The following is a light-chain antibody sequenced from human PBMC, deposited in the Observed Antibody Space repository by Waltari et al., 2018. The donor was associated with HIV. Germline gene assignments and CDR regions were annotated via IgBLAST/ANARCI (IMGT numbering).Light chain of an antibody. CDR2: EVS. CDR1: SSDAGGYNY. J-gene: IGLJ2*01. Sequence: QSALTQPPSASGSPGQSVTISCTGTSSDAGGYNYVSWYQQHPGQAPKLMIYEVSKRPAGVPDRFSGSKSGNTASLTVSGLQAEDEADYYCSSYAGSNNLRVFGGGTKLTVL. V-gene: IGLV2-8*01. CDR3: SSYAGSNNLRV.